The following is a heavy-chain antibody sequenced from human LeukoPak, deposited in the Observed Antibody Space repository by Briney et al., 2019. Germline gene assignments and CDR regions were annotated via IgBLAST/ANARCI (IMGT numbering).Heavy chain of an antibody. Sequence: ASVKVSCKASGYTFTSYGISWVRQAPGQGLEWLGWISAYNGNTNYAQKLQGRVTMTTDTSTSTAYMELRSLRSDDTAVYYCATHLMMVRGADLDYWGQGTLVTVSS. D-gene: IGHD3-10*01. CDR3: ATHLMMVRGADLDY. CDR1: GYTFTSYG. CDR2: ISAYNGNT. J-gene: IGHJ4*02. V-gene: IGHV1-18*01.